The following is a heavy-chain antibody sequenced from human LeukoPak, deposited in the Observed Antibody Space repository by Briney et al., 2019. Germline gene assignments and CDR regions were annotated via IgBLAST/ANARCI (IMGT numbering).Heavy chain of an antibody. CDR1: GFTFSSYG. J-gene: IGHJ4*02. V-gene: IGHV3-30*03. CDR2: ISYDGSNK. D-gene: IGHD3-22*01. Sequence: GGSLRLSCAASGFTFSSYGMHWVRQAPGRGLEWVAVISYDGSNKYYADSVKGRFTISRDNSKNTLYLQMSSLRADDTAVYYCASDDSTGYHHSDNWGQGTLVTVSS. CDR3: ASDDSTGYHHSDN.